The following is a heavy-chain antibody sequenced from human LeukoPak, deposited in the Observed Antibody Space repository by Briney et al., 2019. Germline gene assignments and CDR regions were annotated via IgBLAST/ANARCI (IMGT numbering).Heavy chain of an antibody. Sequence: GGSLRLSCAASGFTFSNAWMSGVRQAPGKGLEWVGRIKSKTDGGTTDYAAPVKGRFTISRDDSKNTLYLQMNSLKTEDTAVYYCTTATGNSKVYYYYGMDVWGQGTTVTVSS. CDR3: TTATGNSKVYYYYGMDV. V-gene: IGHV3-15*01. CDR1: GFTFSNAW. CDR2: IKSKTDGGTT. D-gene: IGHD4-11*01. J-gene: IGHJ6*02.